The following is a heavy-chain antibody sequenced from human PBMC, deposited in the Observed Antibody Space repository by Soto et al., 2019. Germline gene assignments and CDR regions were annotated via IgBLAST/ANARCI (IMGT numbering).Heavy chain of an antibody. CDR1: GFAVINNY. CDR3: ARGFFSNNIWIEAFDI. V-gene: IGHV3-66*01. CDR2: IYSGCGT. D-gene: IGHD1-20*01. Sequence: EVQLVESGGGLVQPGGSLRLSCAASGFAVINNYMIWVRQAPGKGLDWVSVIYSGCGTNYADSVKGRFTIARDNVNNTLYLQMNSLRADDTAVYYCARGFFSNNIWIEAFDIWGQGTMVTVSS. J-gene: IGHJ3*02.